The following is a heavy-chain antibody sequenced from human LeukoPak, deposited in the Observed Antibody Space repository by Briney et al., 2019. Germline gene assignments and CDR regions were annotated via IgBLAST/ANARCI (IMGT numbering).Heavy chain of an antibody. D-gene: IGHD6-13*01. CDR1: GFTFSSYA. V-gene: IGHV3-30*04. Sequence: GGSLRLSCAASGFTFSSYAMHWVRQAPGKRLEWVAVISYDGSNKYYADSVKGRFTISRDNSKNTLYLQMNSLRAEDTAVYYCARDQRQLVHYYYYGMDVWGQGTTVTVSS. CDR3: ARDQRQLVHYYYYGMDV. CDR2: ISYDGSNK. J-gene: IGHJ6*02.